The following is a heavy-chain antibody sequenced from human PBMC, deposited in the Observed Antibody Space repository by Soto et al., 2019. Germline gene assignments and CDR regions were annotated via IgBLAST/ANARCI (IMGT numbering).Heavy chain of an antibody. CDR1: GFSFTNYW. V-gene: IGHV5-51*01. D-gene: IGHD3-22*01. CDR2: IYPSDSDT. J-gene: IGHJ4*02. CDR3: ARALTYYYDRSGYFDY. Sequence: GESLKISCQGFGFSFTNYWIAWVRQMPDKGLEWLGIIYPSDSDTKYSPSFQGQVTMSADRSISTAYLQWSSLKASDTAMYYCARALTYYYDRSGYFDYWGQGTPVTVSS.